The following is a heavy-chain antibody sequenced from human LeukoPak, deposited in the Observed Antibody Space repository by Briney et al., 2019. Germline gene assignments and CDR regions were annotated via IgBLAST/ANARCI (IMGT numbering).Heavy chain of an antibody. CDR1: GGSISSGSYY. Sequence: SETLSLTCTVSGGSISSGSYYWGWIRQPPGKGLEWIGSIYYSGSTYYNPSLKSRVTISVDTSKNQFSLKLSSVTAADTAVYYCARAPSYYDSSGYYYFDYWGQGTLVTVSS. J-gene: IGHJ4*02. V-gene: IGHV4-39*07. D-gene: IGHD3-22*01. CDR3: ARAPSYYDSSGYYYFDY. CDR2: IYYSGST.